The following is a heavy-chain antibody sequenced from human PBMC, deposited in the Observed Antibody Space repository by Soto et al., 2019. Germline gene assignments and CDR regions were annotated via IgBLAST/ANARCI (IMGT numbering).Heavy chain of an antibody. CDR1: GFTFRSYA. CDR2: ISGSGGST. CDR3: AKTHQTDRYYDFWSGYYIGAYFQH. Sequence: GGSLRLSCAASGFTFRSYAMSWVRQAPGKGLEWVSAISGSGGSTYYADSVKGRFTITRDNSKNRLYLQMNSLKAKDTAVYYCAKTHQTDRYYDFWSGYYIGAYFQHWGQGTLVTVSS. J-gene: IGHJ1*01. D-gene: IGHD3-3*01. V-gene: IGHV3-23*01.